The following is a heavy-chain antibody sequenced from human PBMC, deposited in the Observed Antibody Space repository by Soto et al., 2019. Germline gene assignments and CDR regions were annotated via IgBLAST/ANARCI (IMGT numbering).Heavy chain of an antibody. Sequence: SETLSLTCAVSGYSISSGYYWGWIRQPPGKGLEGIGSIYHSGSTYYNPSLKSRVTISVDTSKNQFSLKLSSVTAADTAVYYCARARSITIFGVVIIRPRYYFDYWGQGTLVTVSS. CDR2: IYHSGST. CDR3: ARARSITIFGVVIIRPRYYFDY. J-gene: IGHJ4*02. V-gene: IGHV4-38-2*01. D-gene: IGHD3-3*01. CDR1: GYSISSGYY.